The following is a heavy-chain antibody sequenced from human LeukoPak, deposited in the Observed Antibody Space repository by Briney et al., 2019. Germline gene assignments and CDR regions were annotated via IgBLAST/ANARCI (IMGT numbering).Heavy chain of an antibody. J-gene: IGHJ5*02. CDR1: GFSFSTYA. Sequence: SGGSLRLSCAASGFSFSTYAMSWVRQAPGKGLEWVSAISASGTGVYQADSVKGRFTISRDNSKNTLYLQINSLRADDTAVYYCARDSGRPGRSDPWGQGTLVIVSS. CDR3: ARDSGRPGRSDP. D-gene: IGHD3-10*01. CDR2: ISASGTGV. V-gene: IGHV3-23*01.